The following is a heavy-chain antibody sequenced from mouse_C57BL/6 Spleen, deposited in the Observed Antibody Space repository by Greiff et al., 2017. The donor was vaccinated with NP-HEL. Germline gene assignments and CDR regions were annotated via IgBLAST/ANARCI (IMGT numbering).Heavy chain of an antibody. CDR2: IYPGDGDT. Sequence: QVQLQQSGAELVKPGASVKISCKASGYAFSSYWMNWVKQRPGKGLEWIGQIYPGDGDTNYNGKFKGKATLTADKSSSTAYMQLSSLTSEDSAVYFCAGGNFGYWYFDVWGTGTTVTVSS. CDR1: GYAFSSYW. V-gene: IGHV1-80*01. J-gene: IGHJ1*03. CDR3: AGGNFGYWYFDV. D-gene: IGHD2-1*01.